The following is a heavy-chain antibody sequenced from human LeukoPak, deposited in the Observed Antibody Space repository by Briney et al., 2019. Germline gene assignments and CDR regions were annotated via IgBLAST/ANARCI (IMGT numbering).Heavy chain of an antibody. V-gene: IGHV3-74*01. D-gene: IGHD1-26*01. Sequence: GGSLRLSCAASGFTFNTYWMHWVRQAPGKGVMWVSRINVDGSSTTYADPVKGRFTISRDNAKNTLYLQMNSLRAEDTAVYYCASGGLAYYWFDYWGQGTLVTVSS. CDR3: ASGGLAYYWFDY. CDR2: INVDGSST. J-gene: IGHJ4*02. CDR1: GFTFNTYW.